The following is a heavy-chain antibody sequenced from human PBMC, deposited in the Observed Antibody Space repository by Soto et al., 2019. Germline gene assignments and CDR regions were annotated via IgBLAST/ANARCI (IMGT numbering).Heavy chain of an antibody. V-gene: IGHV3-13*01. Sequence: GGSLRLSCAVSGFTFSNYDMHWVRQPTGKGLEWVSAIGTAGDTYYPVSVKGRFTISRENAKNSLYLQMNSLRAGDTAVYYCARSVVGNTYFDYWGQGTLVTVPQ. CDR3: ARSVVGNTYFDY. D-gene: IGHD1-7*01. CDR2: IGTAGDT. CDR1: GFTFSNYD. J-gene: IGHJ4*02.